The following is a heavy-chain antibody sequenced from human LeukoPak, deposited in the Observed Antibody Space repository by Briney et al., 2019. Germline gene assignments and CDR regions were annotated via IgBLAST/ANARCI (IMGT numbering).Heavy chain of an antibody. CDR2: IWYDGSRK. D-gene: IGHD2-21*01. Sequence: GGSLRLSCVASGFSFSNYWMNWVRQAPGKGLEWVALIWYDGSRKYYGDAVKGRFTISRDNSKNTLYLQMTSLRVEDTGVYYCARDGEVIKGTFDYWGQGTLVTVAS. CDR1: GFSFSNYW. CDR3: ARDGEVIKGTFDY. V-gene: IGHV3-33*08. J-gene: IGHJ4*02.